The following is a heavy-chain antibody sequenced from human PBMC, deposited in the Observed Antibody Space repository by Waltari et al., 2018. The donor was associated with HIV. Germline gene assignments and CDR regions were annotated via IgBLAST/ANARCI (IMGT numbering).Heavy chain of an antibody. Sequence: QVQLQQWGAGLLKPSETLSLTCAVYGGSFSGYSWIWIRQPPGKGLEWIGEINHSGSTNYNPSLKSRVTISVDTSKNQFSLKLSSVTAADTAVYYCASAIVGDAFDIWGQGTMVTVSS. CDR3: ASAIVGDAFDI. J-gene: IGHJ3*02. V-gene: IGHV4-34*01. CDR2: INHSGST. CDR1: GGSFSGYS. D-gene: IGHD3-22*01.